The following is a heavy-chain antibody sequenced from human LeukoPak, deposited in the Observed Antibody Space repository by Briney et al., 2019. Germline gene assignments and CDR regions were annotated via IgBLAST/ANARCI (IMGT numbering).Heavy chain of an antibody. CDR2: ISYDGSNK. D-gene: IGHD3-10*01. CDR3: ASTRGVRGVNDY. J-gene: IGHJ4*02. CDR1: GFTFSSYA. Sequence: GRSLRLSCAASGFTFSSYAMHWVRQAPGKGLEWVAVISYDGSNKYYADSVKGRFTISRDNSKNTLYLQMNSLRAEDTAVYYCASTRGVRGVNDYWGQGTLVSVSS. V-gene: IGHV3-30*04.